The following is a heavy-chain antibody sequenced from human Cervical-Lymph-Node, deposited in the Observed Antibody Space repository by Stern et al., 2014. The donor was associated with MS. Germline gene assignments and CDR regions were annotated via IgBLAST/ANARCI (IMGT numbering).Heavy chain of an antibody. CDR3: AKVAWELLKGGAFDY. V-gene: IGHV3-30*18. Sequence: QVQLVESGGGVVQPGRSLRLSCAASGFTFSSYGMHWVRQAPGKGLEWVAVISYDGSNKYYADSVKGRFTISRDNSKNTLYLQMNSLRAEDTAVYYCAKVAWELLKGGAFDYWGQGTLVTVSS. CDR1: GFTFSSYG. J-gene: IGHJ4*02. CDR2: ISYDGSNK. D-gene: IGHD1-26*01.